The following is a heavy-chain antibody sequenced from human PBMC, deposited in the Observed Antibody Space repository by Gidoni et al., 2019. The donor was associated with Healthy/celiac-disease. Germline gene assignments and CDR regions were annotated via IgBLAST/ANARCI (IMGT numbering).Heavy chain of an antibody. CDR3: ARDGRATVVNPPQDWYFDL. CDR2: SYYSGST. Sequence: QVQLQESGPGLVKPSQTLSLTCTVSGGSISSGGYYWSWIRQHPGKGLEWIGYSYYSGSTYYNPSLKSRVTISVDTSKNQFSLKLSSVTAADTAVYYCARDGRATVVNPPQDWYFDLWGRGTLVTVSS. D-gene: IGHD4-17*01. V-gene: IGHV4-31*03. CDR1: GGSISSGGYY. J-gene: IGHJ2*01.